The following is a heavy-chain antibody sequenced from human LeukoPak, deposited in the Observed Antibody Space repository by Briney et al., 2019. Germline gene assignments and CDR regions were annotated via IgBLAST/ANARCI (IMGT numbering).Heavy chain of an antibody. D-gene: IGHD6-6*01. CDR1: GFTFSNAW. J-gene: IGHJ4*02. CDR2: IKSKTDGGTT. CDR3: TAEPFSSSSFDY. V-gene: IGHV3-15*01. Sequence: GGSLRLSCAASGFTFSNAWMSWIRQAPGKGLEWVGRIKSKTDGGTTDYAAPVKGRFTISRDDSKNTLYLQMNSLKTEDTAVYYCTAEPFSSSSFDYWGQGTLVTVSS.